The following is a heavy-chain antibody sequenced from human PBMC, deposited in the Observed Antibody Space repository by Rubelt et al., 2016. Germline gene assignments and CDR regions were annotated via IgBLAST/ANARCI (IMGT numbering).Heavy chain of an antibody. J-gene: IGHJ4*02. CDR2: IWYDGSNK. CDR3: WGLINGYLGF. Sequence: VQLVESGGGLVQPGRSLRLSCTASGFTFSHYGMYWVRRAPGKGLEWVAVIWYDGSNKYYADSVKGRFSISRENSKNTVYLERNRPEAEDKGGDHCWGLINGYLGFWGQGTLVTVSS. V-gene: IGHV3-33*01. CDR1: GFTFSHYG. D-gene: IGHD3-16*01.